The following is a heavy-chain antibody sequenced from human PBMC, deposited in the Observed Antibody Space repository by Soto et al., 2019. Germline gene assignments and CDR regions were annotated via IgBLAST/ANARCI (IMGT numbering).Heavy chain of an antibody. CDR3: ARGGLGTFLLDY. Sequence: EVQLVESGGGSVQPGGSLRLSCAASGFTFSSHWVHWVRQVPGKGLVWLSRITPDGTRTNYADSVKGRFAISRDNAENTVYLHMTSPRVEDSAAYYCARGGLGTFLLDYWGQGTLVSVSS. V-gene: IGHV3-74*01. J-gene: IGHJ4*02. D-gene: IGHD3-16*01. CDR2: ITPDGTRT. CDR1: GFTFSSHW.